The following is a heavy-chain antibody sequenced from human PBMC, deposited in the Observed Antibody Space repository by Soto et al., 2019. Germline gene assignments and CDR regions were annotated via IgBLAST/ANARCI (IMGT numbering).Heavy chain of an antibody. J-gene: IGHJ3*02. V-gene: IGHV4-31*02. CDR3: ARDLGIAVAPRGAFDI. CDR2: IYYSGTT. Sequence: WTWIRQLPGKGLEWIGHIYYSGTTYYNPSLKSRVTISLDTSKNQFSLNLNSVTAADTAVYYCARDLGIAVAPRGAFDIWGQGTMVTVSS. D-gene: IGHD6-19*01.